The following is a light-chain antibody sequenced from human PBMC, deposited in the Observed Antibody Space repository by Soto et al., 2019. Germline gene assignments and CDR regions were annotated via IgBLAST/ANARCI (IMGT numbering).Light chain of an antibody. J-gene: IGLJ2*01. Sequence: QSVLTQPPSASGTPGQRVTISCSGSSYNIVSNYVYWYQQLPGTAPKLLIYRNNQRPSGVPDRFSGSKSGTSASLAISGLRSEDEADYYCAAWDDSLSAVVFGGGTKVTVL. CDR2: RNN. CDR3: AAWDDSLSAVV. CDR1: SYNIVSNY. V-gene: IGLV1-47*01.